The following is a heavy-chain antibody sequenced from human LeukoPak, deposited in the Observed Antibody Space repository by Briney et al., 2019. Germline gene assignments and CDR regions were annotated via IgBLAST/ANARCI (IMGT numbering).Heavy chain of an antibody. CDR2: VNGNGGST. Sequence: GGSLRLSCAASGFSFSTYAMSWVRQAPGKGLEWVSGVNGNGGSTSYADSVKGRFTIFRDNSKNTVYLQMNSLRAEDTAVYYCAKESRSSWLFFDYLGQGNLVTVSS. V-gene: IGHV3-23*01. J-gene: IGHJ4*02. CDR1: GFSFSTYA. D-gene: IGHD6-13*01. CDR3: AKESRSSWLFFDY.